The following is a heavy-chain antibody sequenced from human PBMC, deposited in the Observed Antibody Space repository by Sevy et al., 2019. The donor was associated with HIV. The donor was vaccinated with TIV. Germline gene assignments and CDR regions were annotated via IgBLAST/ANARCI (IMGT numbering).Heavy chain of an antibody. V-gene: IGHV3-23*01. J-gene: IGHJ4*02. D-gene: IGHD2-8*01. CDR1: RFSLAKYS. Sequence: GGSLRLSCAASRFSLAKYSMSWVRQAPGKGLEWVSTFSFGCGRINYADSVKGRFTISRDDSKNTLFLQMNSLRAEDTATYFCAREGCTQPHDYWGQGSLVTVSS. CDR2: FSFGCGRI. CDR3: AREGCTQPHDY.